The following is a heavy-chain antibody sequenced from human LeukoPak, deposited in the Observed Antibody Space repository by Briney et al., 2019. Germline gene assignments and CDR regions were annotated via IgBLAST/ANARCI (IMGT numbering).Heavy chain of an antibody. CDR3: ARKVITMVRGVIISPLGYFDY. V-gene: IGHV4-39*07. CDR1: GGSISSNNYY. Sequence: SETLSLTCTVSGGSISSNNYYWGWIRQTPGKGLEWIGSVFYSGSTYYNPSLKSRVTISVDTSKNQFSLKLSSVTAADTAVYYCARKVITMVRGVIISPLGYFDYWGQGTLVTVSS. D-gene: IGHD3-10*01. CDR2: VFYSGST. J-gene: IGHJ4*02.